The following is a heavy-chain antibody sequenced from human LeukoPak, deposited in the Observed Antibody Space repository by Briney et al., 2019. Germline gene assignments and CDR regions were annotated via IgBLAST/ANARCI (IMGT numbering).Heavy chain of an antibody. CDR1: GFTFSSYW. J-gene: IGHJ1*01. CDR3: ATSYCSGGSCYPQYFQH. D-gene: IGHD2-15*01. V-gene: IGHV3-66*02. CDR2: LYSGGNT. Sequence: HPGGSLRLSCAASGFTFSSYWMSWVRQAPGKGLEWVSLLYSGGNTYYADSAKGRFTISRDNSKNTLYLRMNSLRAEDTAVYYCATSYCSGGSCYPQYFQHWGQGTLVTVSS.